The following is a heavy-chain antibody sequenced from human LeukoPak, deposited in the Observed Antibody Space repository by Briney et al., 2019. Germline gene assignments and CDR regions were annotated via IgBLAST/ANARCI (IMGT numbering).Heavy chain of an antibody. D-gene: IGHD4-17*01. V-gene: IGHV3-23*01. CDR1: GFTFSTYA. Sequence: GGSLRLACAASGFTFSTYAMSWVRQAPGKGLEWVSVISGSGGRPNYADSVKGRFTISRDNSKNTLYLQMSSLRAEDTAIYYCAKGHNYGDYGIYFDYWGQGTLVTVSS. CDR2: ISGSGGRP. J-gene: IGHJ4*02. CDR3: AKGHNYGDYGIYFDY.